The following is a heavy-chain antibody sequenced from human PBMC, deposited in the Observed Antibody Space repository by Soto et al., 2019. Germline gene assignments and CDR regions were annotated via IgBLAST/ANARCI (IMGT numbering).Heavy chain of an antibody. J-gene: IGHJ3*01. V-gene: IGHV4-39*07. D-gene: IGHD2-2*01. CDR1: GDSINSDKYY. CDR3: ARVERIVVVPAAERLSSILDAFDL. Sequence: SETLSLTCSVSGDSINSDKYYWGWIRQPPGKGLEWIGSIYFRGNTYYNPSLKTRVTISLDTSKNQFSLKLSSVTAADTAVYYCARVERIVVVPAAERLSSILDAFDLWGQGTMVTVSS. CDR2: IYFRGNT.